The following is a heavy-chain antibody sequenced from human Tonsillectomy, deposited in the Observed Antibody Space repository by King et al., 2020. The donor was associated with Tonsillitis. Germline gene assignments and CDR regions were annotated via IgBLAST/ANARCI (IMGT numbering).Heavy chain of an antibody. V-gene: IGHV3-21*01. Sequence: VQLVESGGGLVKPGGSLRLSCAASGFTFSTYSMNWVRQAPGKGLEWVSSISGRSSYIYYADSVKGRFTISRDNAKNSLYLQMNSLRAEDTAVYYCATSIVATDAYFDYWGQGPLVTVSS. J-gene: IGHJ4*02. CDR3: ATSIVATDAYFDY. CDR1: GFTFSTYS. D-gene: IGHD5-12*01. CDR2: ISGRSSYI.